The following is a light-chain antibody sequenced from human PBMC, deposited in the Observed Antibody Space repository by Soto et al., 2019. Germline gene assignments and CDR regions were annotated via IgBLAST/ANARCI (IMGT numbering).Light chain of an antibody. CDR2: RNT. CDR3: QAWHTFRGVVV. CDR1: RLGDRY. Sequence: SYELTQPPSLSVSPGQTATIPCSGERLGDRYASWYQQKPGQSPMLLIFRNTKRPSGIPERFSGSNSGNTATLTISGTQAMDESDYYCQAWHTFRGVVVFGAGTKLTVL. J-gene: IGLJ2*01. V-gene: IGLV3-1*01.